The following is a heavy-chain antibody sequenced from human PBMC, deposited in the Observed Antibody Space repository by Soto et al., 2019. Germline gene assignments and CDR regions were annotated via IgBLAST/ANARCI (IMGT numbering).Heavy chain of an antibody. CDR1: GFSLSTNGMC. Sequence: SGPTLGNPTQTLTLTCTFSGFSLSTNGMCVSWIRQPPGKALEWLALINWDDEKFYTTSLRTRLTISKDTSNNQVVLTVTNMDPVDTATYYCARIKGPYDAFDIWGQGTMVTVSS. CDR2: INWDDEK. CDR3: ARIKGPYDAFDI. J-gene: IGHJ3*02. V-gene: IGHV2-70*01.